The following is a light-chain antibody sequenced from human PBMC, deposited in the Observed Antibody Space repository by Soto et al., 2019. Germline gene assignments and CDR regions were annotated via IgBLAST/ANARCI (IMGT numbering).Light chain of an antibody. V-gene: IGKV1-33*01. CDR1: QDISNY. J-gene: IGKJ3*01. Sequence: DIQMTQSPSSLSASVGDRVTITCQATQDISNYLNWYQQKPGNAPKLLIYDASNLDIGVPSRFTGSGSGTDFTFTISSLQPDAIGTYHCQPYGNNPSFGPGTKV. CDR2: DAS. CDR3: QPYGNNPS.